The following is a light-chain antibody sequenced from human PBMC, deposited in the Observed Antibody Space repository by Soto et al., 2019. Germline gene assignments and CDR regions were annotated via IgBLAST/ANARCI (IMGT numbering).Light chain of an antibody. CDR1: SSDVGGYNY. V-gene: IGLV2-14*03. CDR2: DVS. CDR3: SSYTSSSPYV. J-gene: IGLJ1*01. Sequence: QSALTQPASVSGSPGQSITISCTGTSSDVGGYNYVSWYQHHPGKAPKLMIYDVSNRPSGVSNRFSGSKSANTASLTISGLQAADEADYYCSSYTSSSPYVFGTGTKVTVL.